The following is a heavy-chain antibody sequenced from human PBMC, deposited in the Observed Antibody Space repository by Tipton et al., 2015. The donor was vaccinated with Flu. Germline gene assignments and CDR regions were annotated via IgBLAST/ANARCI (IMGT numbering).Heavy chain of an antibody. D-gene: IGHD3-22*01. CDR1: GYSFTSYF. V-gene: IGHV5-51*03. Sequence: QLVQSGAEVKKPGESLKISCKGSGYSFTSYFIGWVRQMPGKGLECLGIIYPGDSDTRYSPSFQGQVTISADKSISTAYLQWSSLEASDTAMYYCARLYYYDSSGYYEPTTPFDYWGQGTLVTVSS. CDR2: IYPGDSDT. J-gene: IGHJ4*02. CDR3: ARLYYYDSSGYYEPTTPFDY.